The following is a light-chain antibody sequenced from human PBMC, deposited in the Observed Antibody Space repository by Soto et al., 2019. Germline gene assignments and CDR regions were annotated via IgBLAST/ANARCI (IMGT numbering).Light chain of an antibody. Sequence: IQMTQSPSSLSASVGDRFTITCHSMQNINNYLNWYQQKPGRAPKLLIYDASNLEAGVPSRFSGSGSGTEFTLTISSLQPDDFATYYCQQFNSYSPGAFGQGTKVDI. CDR1: QNINNY. CDR2: DAS. V-gene: IGKV1-33*01. CDR3: QQFNSYSPGA. J-gene: IGKJ1*01.